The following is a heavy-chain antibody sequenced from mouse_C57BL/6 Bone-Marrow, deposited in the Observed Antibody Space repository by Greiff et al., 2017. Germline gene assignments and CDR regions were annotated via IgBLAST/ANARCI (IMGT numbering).Heavy chain of an antibody. CDR2: INPISGYT. J-gene: IGHJ3*01. V-gene: IGHV1-7*01. Sequence: VQLQQSGAELAKPGASVKLSCKASGYTFTSYWMHWVQQRPGQGLEWIGYINPISGYTKYNQKFKDKATLTADKSYSTDYMQLSSLTYEDSAVYYCARWGYYGISFAYWGQGTLVTVSA. CDR1: GYTFTSYW. CDR3: ARWGYYGISFAY. D-gene: IGHD1-1*01.